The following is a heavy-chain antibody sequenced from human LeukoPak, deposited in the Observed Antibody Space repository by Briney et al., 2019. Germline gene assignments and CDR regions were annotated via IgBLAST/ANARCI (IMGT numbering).Heavy chain of an antibody. D-gene: IGHD3-22*01. CDR3: ATNYYDSSGYYPDFDY. J-gene: IGHJ4*02. CDR2: ISGSGRDT. CDR1: GFTFSSYA. V-gene: IGHV3-23*01. Sequence: GGSLRLSCAASGFTFSSYAMNWVRQAPVKGPEWVSAISGSGRDTYYADSLKGRFTISRDNSKNTLFLQMNSLRAEDSAIYYCATNYYDSSGYYPDFDYWGQGVLVSVSS.